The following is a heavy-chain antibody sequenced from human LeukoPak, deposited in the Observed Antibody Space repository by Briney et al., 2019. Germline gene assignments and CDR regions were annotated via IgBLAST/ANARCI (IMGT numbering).Heavy chain of an antibody. D-gene: IGHD5-12*01. Sequence: SETLSLTCTVSGGSISNYYWTWIRQPAGKGLEWIGRVYTTGTTNYNPSLKSRVTMSVDTSKNQFSLKLRSVTAADTAVYHCARDRGYSGYTSWGQGTLVTVSS. CDR1: GGSISNYY. CDR2: VYTTGTT. CDR3: ARDRGYSGYTS. V-gene: IGHV4-4*07. J-gene: IGHJ5*02.